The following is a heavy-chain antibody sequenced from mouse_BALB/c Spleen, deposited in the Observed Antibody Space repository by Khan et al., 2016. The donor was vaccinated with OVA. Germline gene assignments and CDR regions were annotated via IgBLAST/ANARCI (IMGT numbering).Heavy chain of an antibody. D-gene: IGHD2-12*01. Sequence: EVQLQQSGPDLVKPGASVKISCKASGYSFTVYYMTWVKQSHGKSPEWIGRVNPNTGDTNYNPNFKGKAILTVDKSSNTAYMELRSLTSEDSAVFYCARGYEFFPYWGQGTLVTVSA. CDR3: ARGYEFFPY. CDR1: GYSFTVYY. J-gene: IGHJ3*01. CDR2: VNPNTGDT. V-gene: IGHV1-26*01.